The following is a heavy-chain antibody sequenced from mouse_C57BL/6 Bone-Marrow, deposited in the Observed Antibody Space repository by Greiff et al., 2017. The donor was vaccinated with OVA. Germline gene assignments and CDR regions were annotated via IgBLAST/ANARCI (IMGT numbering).Heavy chain of an antibody. J-gene: IGHJ3*01. CDR3: TRDNWDGGFAY. V-gene: IGHV5-9-1*02. CDR1: GFTFSSYA. Sequence: EVKVVESGEGLVKPGGSLKLSCAASGFTFSSYAMSWVRQTPEKRLEWVAYISSGGDYIYYADTVKGRFTISRDNARNTLYLQMSSLKSEDTAMYYCTRDNWDGGFAYWGQGTLVTVSA. D-gene: IGHD4-1*01. CDR2: ISSGGDYI.